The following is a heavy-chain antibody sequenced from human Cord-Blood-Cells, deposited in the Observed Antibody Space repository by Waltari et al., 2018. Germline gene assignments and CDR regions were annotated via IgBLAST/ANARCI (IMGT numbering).Heavy chain of an antibody. CDR3: ASGTGDRDAFDI. V-gene: IGHV3-21*01. CDR1: GFTFSSYS. J-gene: IGHJ3*02. D-gene: IGHD7-27*01. Sequence: EVQLVESGGGLVKPGGSLRLSCAASGFTFSSYSMTWVRQAPGKGIECVSSISSSSSYIYDADSVNGRFSSSRDNAKNSLYLQMNSLRAEDTAVYYCASGTGDRDAFDIWGQGTMVTVSS. CDR2: ISSSSSYI.